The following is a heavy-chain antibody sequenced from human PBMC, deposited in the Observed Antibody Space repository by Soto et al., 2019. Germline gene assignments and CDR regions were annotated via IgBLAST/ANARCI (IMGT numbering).Heavy chain of an antibody. CDR2: ISSNGGST. V-gene: IGHV3-64*01. CDR3: ARAASPLNAFDI. CDR1: GFTFSSYA. D-gene: IGHD2-8*01. J-gene: IGHJ3*02. Sequence: GGSLRLSCAASGFTFSSYAMHWVRQAPGKGLEYVSAISSNGGSTYYANSVKGRFTISRDNSKNTLYLQMGSLRAEDMAVYYCARAASPLNAFDIWGQGTMVTVSS.